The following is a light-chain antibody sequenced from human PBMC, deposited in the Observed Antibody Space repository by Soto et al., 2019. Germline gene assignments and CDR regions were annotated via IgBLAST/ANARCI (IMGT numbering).Light chain of an antibody. CDR2: GAS. Sequence: EIVMTQSPATLSVSPGERATLSCRASQSVSSNLAWYQQKPGQAPRLLIYGASTMATGIPARFSGSGSGTVFTLTISSLQAEDFEVYYCQQAGTFGPGNKVDI. V-gene: IGKV3-15*01. CDR3: QQAGT. CDR1: QSVSSN. J-gene: IGKJ3*01.